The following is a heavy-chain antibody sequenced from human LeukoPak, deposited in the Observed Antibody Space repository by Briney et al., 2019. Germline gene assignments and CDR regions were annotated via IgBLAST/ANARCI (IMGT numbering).Heavy chain of an antibody. D-gene: IGHD6-13*01. Sequence: ASVKVSCKASGYAFTGYYMHWVRQAPGQGLEWMGWINPNTGGTTYAQNFQGRVTMTGDTSFSTAYMELSRLRSDDTAIYYCASLIAAAGTNVYWGQGTLVTVSS. V-gene: IGHV1-2*02. J-gene: IGHJ4*02. CDR1: GYAFTGYY. CDR2: INPNTGGT. CDR3: ASLIAAAGTNVY.